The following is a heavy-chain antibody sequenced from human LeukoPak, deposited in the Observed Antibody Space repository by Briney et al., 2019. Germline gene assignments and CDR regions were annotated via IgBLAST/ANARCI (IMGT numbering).Heavy chain of an antibody. J-gene: IGHJ3*02. D-gene: IGHD3-10*01. CDR3: ARGFTMDAFDI. Sequence: GGSLRLSCAASGFTFSSYAMSWVRQAPGKGLEWVSGINWNGGSTGYADSVKGRFTISRDNAKNSLYLQMNSLRAEDTALYYCARGFTMDAFDIWGQGTMVTVSS. CDR1: GFTFSSYA. V-gene: IGHV3-20*04. CDR2: INWNGGST.